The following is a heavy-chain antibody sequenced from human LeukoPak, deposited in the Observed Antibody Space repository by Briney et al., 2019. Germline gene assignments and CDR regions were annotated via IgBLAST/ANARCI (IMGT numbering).Heavy chain of an antibody. CDR3: AITAETLAGNWFDP. CDR1: GGSISSSSYY. Sequence: SETLSLTCTVSGGSISSSSYYWGWIRQPPGKGLEWIGSIYYSGSTYYNPSLKSRVTISVDTSKNQFSLKLSSVTAADTAVYYCAITAETLAGNWFDPWGQGTLVTVSS. V-gene: IGHV4-39*01. CDR2: IYYSGST. D-gene: IGHD6-19*01. J-gene: IGHJ5*02.